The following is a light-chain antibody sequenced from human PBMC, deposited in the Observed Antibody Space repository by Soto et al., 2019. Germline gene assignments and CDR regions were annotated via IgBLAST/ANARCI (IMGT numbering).Light chain of an antibody. V-gene: IGKV3-20*01. CDR1: RSVSSNY. Sequence: ALAQAPGTLSLSPGERATLSCSASRSVSSNYLGWYQKKPGQAPRLLIYAVSTRATGIPDRFSGSGSGTDFTLTISRLEPEDSALYVCQQYRPSPAISVGQGTRLEIK. J-gene: IGKJ5*01. CDR3: QQYRPSPAIS. CDR2: AVS.